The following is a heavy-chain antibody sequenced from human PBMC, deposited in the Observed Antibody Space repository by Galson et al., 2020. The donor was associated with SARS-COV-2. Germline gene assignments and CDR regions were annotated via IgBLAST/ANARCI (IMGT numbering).Heavy chain of an antibody. J-gene: IGHJ4*02. V-gene: IGHV4-39*07. D-gene: IGHD3-22*01. CDR3: AREGYYYDSSHDG. CDR2: IYYSGST. Sequence: SETLSLTCTVSGGPISSSSYYWGWIRQPPGKGLEWIGSIYYSGSTYYNPSLKSRVTIPVDTSKNQFSLKLSSVTAADTAVYYCAREGYYYDSSHDGWGQGTLVTVSS. CDR1: GGPISSSSYY.